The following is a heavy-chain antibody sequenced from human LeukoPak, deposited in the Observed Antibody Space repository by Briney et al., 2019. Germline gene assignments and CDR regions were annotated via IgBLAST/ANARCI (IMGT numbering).Heavy chain of an antibody. D-gene: IGHD1-14*01. Sequence: ASVRVSCKASGYTFTSYGISGVRQAPGQGLEWMGWISAYNGNTNYAQKLQGRVTMTTDTSTSTAYMELRSLRSDDTAVYYCARDPDENYYYYGMDVWGQGTTVTVSS. CDR3: ARDPDENYYYYGMDV. CDR1: GYTFTSYG. CDR2: ISAYNGNT. J-gene: IGHJ6*02. V-gene: IGHV1-18*01.